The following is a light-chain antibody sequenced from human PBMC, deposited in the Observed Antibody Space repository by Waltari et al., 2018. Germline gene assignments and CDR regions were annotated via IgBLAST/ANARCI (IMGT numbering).Light chain of an antibody. CDR2: AAS. CDR1: QGLSSY. CDR3: QQLNSYPVT. Sequence: IQLTQSPSSLSASVGDRVTITCRASQGLSSYLAWYQQKPGKPPKLLIYAASTLQSGVPSRFSGSGSGTDFTLTISSLQPEDFATYYCQQLNSYPVTFGPGTKVDIK. J-gene: IGKJ3*01. V-gene: IGKV1-9*01.